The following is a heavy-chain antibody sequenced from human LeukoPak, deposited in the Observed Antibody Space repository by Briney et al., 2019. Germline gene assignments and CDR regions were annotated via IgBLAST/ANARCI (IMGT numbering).Heavy chain of an antibody. J-gene: IGHJ6*02. V-gene: IGHV4-31*03. CDR2: INYSGST. CDR3: ARSGLTGRGNGLDV. Sequence: PSETLSLTCIVSGGFISSGGHYWSWIRQHPGKGLEWIGYINYSGSTYYNPSLKSRVTISVDTSQNQFSLKLSSVTAADTAVYYCARSGLTGRGNGLDVWGQGTTVTVSS. D-gene: IGHD3/OR15-3a*01. CDR1: GGFISSGGHY.